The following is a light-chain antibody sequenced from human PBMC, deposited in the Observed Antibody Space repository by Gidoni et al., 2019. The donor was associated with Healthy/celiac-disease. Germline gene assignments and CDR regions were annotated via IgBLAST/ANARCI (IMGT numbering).Light chain of an antibody. CDR1: PDISNY. CDR2: DAS. CDR3: QQYDNLQWT. J-gene: IGKJ1*01. V-gene: IGKV1-33*01. Sequence: DIQMTQSPSSLSASVGDRVTITRQASPDISNYLNWYQQKPGKAPKLLIYDASNSEPGVPSRFSGSGSGTDFTFTINSLQPEDIATYYCQQYDNLQWTFGQGTKVEIK.